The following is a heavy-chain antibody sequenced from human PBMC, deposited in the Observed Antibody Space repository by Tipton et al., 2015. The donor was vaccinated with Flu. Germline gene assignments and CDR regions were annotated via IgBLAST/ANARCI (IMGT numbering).Heavy chain of an antibody. CDR3: ARRDYSNYVSEPKNWFHP. D-gene: IGHD4-11*01. V-gene: IGHV4-38-2*01. Sequence: LRLSCAASGFSFTSYELNWVRQAPGKGLEWIGNIHRSGNTYHNPSLKSRVTISVDTSKNQFSLKLSSVTATDTAVYYCARRDYSNYVSEPKNWFHPWGQGTLVTVSP. CDR2: IHRSGNT. J-gene: IGHJ5*02. CDR1: GFSFTSYE.